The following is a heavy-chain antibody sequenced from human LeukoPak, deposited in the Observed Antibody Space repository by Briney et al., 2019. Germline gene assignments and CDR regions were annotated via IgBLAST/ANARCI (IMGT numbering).Heavy chain of an antibody. J-gene: IGHJ4*02. CDR3: ARELAVGGHFDY. CDR2: IYYSGST. CDR1: GGSISSYY. D-gene: IGHD6-19*01. V-gene: IGHV4-59*01. Sequence: SETLSLTCTVSGGSISSYYWSWIRQPPGKGLEWIGYIYYSGSTNYNPSLKSRVTISVDTSKNQFSLKLSSVTAADTAMYYCARELAVGGHFDYWGQGTLVTVSS.